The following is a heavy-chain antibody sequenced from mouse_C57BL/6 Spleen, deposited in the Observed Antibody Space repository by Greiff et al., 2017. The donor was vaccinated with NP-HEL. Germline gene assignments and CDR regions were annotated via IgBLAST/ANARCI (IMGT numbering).Heavy chain of an antibody. V-gene: IGHV5-9*01. CDR1: GFTFSSYT. CDR2: ISGGGGNT. Sequence: EVKVEESGGGLVKPGGSLKLSCAASGFTFSSYTMSWVRQTPEKRLEWVATISGGGGNTYYPDSVKGRFTISRDNAKNTLYLQMSSLRSEDTALYYCARPPGYYGSSPWYFDVWGTGTTVTVSS. J-gene: IGHJ1*03. D-gene: IGHD1-1*01. CDR3: ARPPGYYGSSPWYFDV.